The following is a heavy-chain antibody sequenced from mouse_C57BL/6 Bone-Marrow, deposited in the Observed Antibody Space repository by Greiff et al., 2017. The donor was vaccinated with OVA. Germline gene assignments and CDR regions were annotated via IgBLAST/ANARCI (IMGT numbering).Heavy chain of an antibody. CDR1: GYTFTSYW. Sequence: QVQLQQPGAELVKPGASVKLSCKASGYTFTSYWMHWVKQRPGQGLEWIGMIHLNSGSTNYNEKFKSKATLTVDKSSSTAYMQLSSLTSEDSAVYYCAITTVVATNAMDYWGQGTSVTVSS. V-gene: IGHV1-64*01. J-gene: IGHJ4*01. D-gene: IGHD1-1*01. CDR3: AITTVVATNAMDY. CDR2: IHLNSGST.